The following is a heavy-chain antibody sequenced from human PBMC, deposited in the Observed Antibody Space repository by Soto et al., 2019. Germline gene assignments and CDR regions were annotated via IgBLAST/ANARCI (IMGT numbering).Heavy chain of an antibody. CDR3: ARDYGFFDFWSGENWFDP. CDR1: GYTFTSYY. CDR2: INPSGGST. Sequence: GASVKVSCKASGYTFTSYYMHWVRQAPGQGLEWMGIINPSGGSTSYAQKFQGRVTMTRDTSTSTVYMELSSLRSEDTAVYYCARDYGFFDFWSGENWFDPWGQGTLVTVSS. V-gene: IGHV1-46*01. J-gene: IGHJ5*02. D-gene: IGHD3-3*01.